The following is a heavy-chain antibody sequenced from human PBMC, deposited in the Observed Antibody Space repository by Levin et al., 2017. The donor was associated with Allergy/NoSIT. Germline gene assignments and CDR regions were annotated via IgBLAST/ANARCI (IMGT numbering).Heavy chain of an antibody. J-gene: IGHJ5*02. D-gene: IGHD2-21*02. CDR1: GGSISSSSYY. CDR2: IYYSGST. Sequence: SETLSLTCTVSGGSISSSSYYWGWIRQPPGKGLEWIGSIYYSGSTYYNPSLKSRVTISVDTSKNQFSLKLSSVTAADTAVYYCARDTIVVVTAIRGIRGWFDPWGQGTLVTVSS. V-gene: IGHV4-39*07. CDR3: ARDTIVVVTAIRGIRGWFDP.